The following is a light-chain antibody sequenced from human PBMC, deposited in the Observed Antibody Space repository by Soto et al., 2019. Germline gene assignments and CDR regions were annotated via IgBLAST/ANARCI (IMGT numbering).Light chain of an antibody. CDR3: QQTRSYPST. J-gene: IGKJ4*01. Sequence: DIQMTQSPSTLSASVGDRVTITCRASQSISSWLAWYQHKPGKAPKVLIYDASSLESGVSSRFSGSGSGTDFTLTISSLQAEDFATYYCQQTRSYPSTFGGGTKVDIK. CDR1: QSISSW. V-gene: IGKV1-5*01. CDR2: DAS.